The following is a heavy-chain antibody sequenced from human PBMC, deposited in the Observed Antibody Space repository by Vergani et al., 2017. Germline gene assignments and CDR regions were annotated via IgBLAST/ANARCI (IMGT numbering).Heavy chain of an antibody. Sequence: EVQLLESGGGLVQPGGSLRLSCAASGFTFSSYAMSWVRQAPGKGLEWVSAISGSGGSTYYADSVKGRFTISRDNSKNTLYLQMNSLRAEDTAVYYCAKLEFYDILTGYRSYFDYWGQGTLVTVSS. J-gene: IGHJ4*02. D-gene: IGHD3-9*01. CDR2: ISGSGGST. CDR3: AKLEFYDILTGYRSYFDY. V-gene: IGHV3-23*01. CDR1: GFTFSSYA.